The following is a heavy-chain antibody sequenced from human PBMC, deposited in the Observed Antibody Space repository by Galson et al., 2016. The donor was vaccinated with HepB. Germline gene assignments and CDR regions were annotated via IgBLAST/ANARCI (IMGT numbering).Heavy chain of an antibody. CDR3: ARDYCSTSSCLDY. CDR1: GFTFSNYG. CDR2: IWYDGSKR. Sequence: SPRLSCAASGFTFSNYGMLWVRQAPGKGLEWVAVIWYDGSKRYYADSVKGRFTISRDDSRNTLYLQLNSLRADDTAVYYCARDYCSTSSCLDYWGQGTLVIVSS. J-gene: IGHJ4*02. V-gene: IGHV3-33*01. D-gene: IGHD2-2*01.